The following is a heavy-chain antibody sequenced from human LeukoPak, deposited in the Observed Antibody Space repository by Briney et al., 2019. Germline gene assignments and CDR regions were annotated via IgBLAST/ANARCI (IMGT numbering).Heavy chain of an antibody. Sequence: ASVKVSCKASGYTFTSYDINWVRQATGQGLEWMGWMNPNSGNTGYAQKFQGRVTMTRNTPISTAYMELSSLRSEDTAVYYCARHYSYGYYYYGMDVWGRGTTVTVSS. D-gene: IGHD5-18*01. CDR2: MNPNSGNT. J-gene: IGHJ6*02. V-gene: IGHV1-8*01. CDR1: GYTFTSYD. CDR3: ARHYSYGYYYYGMDV.